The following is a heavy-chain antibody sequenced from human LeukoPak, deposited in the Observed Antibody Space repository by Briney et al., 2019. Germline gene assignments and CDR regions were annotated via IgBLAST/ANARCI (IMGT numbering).Heavy chain of an antibody. V-gene: IGHV4-34*01. CDR2: INHSGST. CDR3: ASRITMVRGVRLGSFDY. J-gene: IGHJ4*02. Sequence: KPSETLSPTCAVYGGSFSGYYWSWIRQPPGKGLEWIGEINHSGSTNYNPSLKSRVTISVDTSKNQFSLKLSSVTAADTAVYYCASRITMVRGVRLGSFDYWGQGTLVTVSS. CDR1: GGSFSGYY. D-gene: IGHD3-10*01.